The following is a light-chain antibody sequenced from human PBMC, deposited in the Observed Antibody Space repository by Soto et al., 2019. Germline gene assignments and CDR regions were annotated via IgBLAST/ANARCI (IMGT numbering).Light chain of an antibody. J-gene: IGKJ2*01. CDR3: QHHNPYSPYT. CDR2: DAS. Sequence: DIQMTQSPSTLSASVGDRVTITCRASQSITNCLAWYQQKPGKAPKLLIFDASSLRSGVPSRFSSSGSGTEFTLTLRSLQAEDFVIYFCQHHNPYSPYTVRQGTKLVIK. V-gene: IGKV1-5*03. CDR1: QSITNC.